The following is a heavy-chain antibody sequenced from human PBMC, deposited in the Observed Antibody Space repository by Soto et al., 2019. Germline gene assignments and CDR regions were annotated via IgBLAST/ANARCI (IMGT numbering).Heavy chain of an antibody. CDR3: ASLYCSSTSCYYYYGMDV. Sequence: VQLVQSGAEVKKPGSSVKVSCKASGGTFSSYAISWVRQAPGQGLEWMGGIIPIFGTANYAQKFQGRVTITADESTSTAYMELSSLRSEDTAVYYCASLYCSSTSCYYYYGMDVWGQGTTVTVSS. J-gene: IGHJ6*02. D-gene: IGHD2-2*01. CDR2: IIPIFGTA. V-gene: IGHV1-69*01. CDR1: GGTFSSYA.